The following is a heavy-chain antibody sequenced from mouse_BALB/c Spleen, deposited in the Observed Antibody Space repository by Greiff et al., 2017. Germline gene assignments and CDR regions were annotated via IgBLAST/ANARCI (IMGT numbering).Heavy chain of an antibody. CDR1: GDSITSGY. V-gene: IGHV3-8*02. J-gene: IGHJ3*01. D-gene: IGHD2-1*01. CDR2: ISYSGST. Sequence: EVQLQQSGPSLVKPSQSLSLTCSVTGDSITSGYWNWFRKFPGNKLEYMGYISYSGSTYYNPSLKSRISITRDTSTNQYYLQLNSVTTEDTATYYCARAEGNYVGGFAYWGQGTLVTVSA. CDR3: ARAEGNYVGGFAY.